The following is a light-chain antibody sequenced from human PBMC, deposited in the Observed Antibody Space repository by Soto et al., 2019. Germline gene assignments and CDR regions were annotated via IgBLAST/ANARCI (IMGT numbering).Light chain of an antibody. CDR3: QLFYSTPPWT. J-gene: IGKJ1*01. V-gene: IGKV4-1*01. CDR1: QSVLYSSNNKNY. CDR2: WAS. Sequence: DIVMTQSPDSLAVSLGERATINCKSSQSVLYSSNNKNYLAWYQHKPGQPPKLLIYWASTRESGVPDRFSGSGSGTDFTLTISSLQAEDVAVYYCQLFYSTPPWTFGQGTKVEIK.